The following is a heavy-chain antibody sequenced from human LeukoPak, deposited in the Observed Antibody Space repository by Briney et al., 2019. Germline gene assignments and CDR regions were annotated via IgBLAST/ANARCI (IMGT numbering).Heavy chain of an antibody. CDR2: IYYSGST. J-gene: IGHJ4*02. Sequence: SQTLSLTCTVSGGSISSGGYYWSWIRQHPGKGLEWIGYIYYSGSTYYNPSLKSRVTISVDTSKNQFSLKLSSVTAADTAVYCCARGNDILTGAQPIDYWGQGTLVTVSS. D-gene: IGHD3-9*01. V-gene: IGHV4-31*03. CDR1: GGSISSGGYY. CDR3: ARGNDILTGAQPIDY.